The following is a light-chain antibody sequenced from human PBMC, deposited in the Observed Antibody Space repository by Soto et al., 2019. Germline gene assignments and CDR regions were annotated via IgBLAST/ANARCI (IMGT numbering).Light chain of an antibody. J-gene: IGKJ4*01. Sequence: DIQMTQSPSSLSASVGDRVTITCRASQSISSNLNWYQQKPGKAPKLLIYAASSLQSGVPSRFSDGGSGTDFTLTISSLQPEDFATYSCQQSYGTPLTFGGGTKVEIK. CDR1: QSISSN. CDR3: QQSYGTPLT. V-gene: IGKV1-39*01. CDR2: AAS.